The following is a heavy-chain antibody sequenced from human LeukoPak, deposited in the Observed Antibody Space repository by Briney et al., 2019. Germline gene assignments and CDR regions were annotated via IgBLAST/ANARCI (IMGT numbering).Heavy chain of an antibody. CDR1: GDSISSSTCY. CDR3: ARGNGYNYY. J-gene: IGHJ4*02. D-gene: IGHD5-24*01. Sequence: SETLSLTCTVSGDSISSSTCYWSWIRQPPGKGLEWIGYIYYSGSTNYNPSLKSRVTISVDTSKNQFSLKLSSVTAADTAVYYCARGNGYNYYWGQGTLVTVSS. CDR2: IYYSGST. V-gene: IGHV4-61*01.